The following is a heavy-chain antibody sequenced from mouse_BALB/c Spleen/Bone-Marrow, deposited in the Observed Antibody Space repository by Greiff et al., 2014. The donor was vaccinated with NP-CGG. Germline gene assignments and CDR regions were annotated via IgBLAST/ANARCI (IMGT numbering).Heavy chain of an antibody. CDR1: GFTFSDCY. V-gene: IGHV5-4*02. CDR2: ISDGGSYT. J-gene: IGHJ2*01. D-gene: IGHD1-1*01. CDR3: AREGNYGYFDY. Sequence: EVKLVESGGGLVKPGGSLNLSCAASGFTFSDCYMYWVRQTPEKRLEWVATISDGGSYTYYPDSVRGRFTISRDNAKNNLYLQMSSLKSEDTAIYYCAREGNYGYFDYWGQGTTLTVSS.